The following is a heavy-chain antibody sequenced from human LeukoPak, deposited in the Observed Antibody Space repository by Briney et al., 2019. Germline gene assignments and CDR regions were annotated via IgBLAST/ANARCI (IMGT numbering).Heavy chain of an antibody. Sequence: GGSLRLSCAASGFTFSSYAMGWVRQAPGKGLEWVSAISGSGGSTYYADSVKGRFTISRDNSKNTLYLQMNSLRAEDTAVYYCAKYRTYYYDSSGHEWGQGTLVTVSS. V-gene: IGHV3-23*01. CDR3: AKYRTYYYDSSGHE. D-gene: IGHD3-22*01. CDR1: GFTFSSYA. J-gene: IGHJ4*02. CDR2: ISGSGGST.